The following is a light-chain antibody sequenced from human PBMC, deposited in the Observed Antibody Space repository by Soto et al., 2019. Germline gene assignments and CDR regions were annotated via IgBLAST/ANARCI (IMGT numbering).Light chain of an antibody. CDR1: QSVSSY. Sequence: EIVLTQSPGTLSLSPGERATLSCRASQSVSSYLAWYQQIPGQAPRLLIYDASTRATGIPARFSGSGSGTDFTLTISRLEPEDFAVYYCQQYGSSPRTFGQGTKVDIK. V-gene: IGKV3-20*01. J-gene: IGKJ1*01. CDR2: DAS. CDR3: QQYGSSPRT.